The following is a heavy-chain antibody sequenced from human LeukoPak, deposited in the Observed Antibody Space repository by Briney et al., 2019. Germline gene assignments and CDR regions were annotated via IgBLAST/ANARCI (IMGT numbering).Heavy chain of an antibody. D-gene: IGHD5-18*01. CDR1: GGSISSGGYY. Sequence: PSETLSLTCTVSGGSISSGGYYWSWIRQHPGKGLEWIGYIYYSGSTYYNPSLKSRVTISVDTSKNQFSLKLSSVTAADTAVHYCARASDTAMVHFDYWGQGTLVTVSS. CDR3: ARASDTAMVHFDY. V-gene: IGHV4-31*03. CDR2: IYYSGST. J-gene: IGHJ4*02.